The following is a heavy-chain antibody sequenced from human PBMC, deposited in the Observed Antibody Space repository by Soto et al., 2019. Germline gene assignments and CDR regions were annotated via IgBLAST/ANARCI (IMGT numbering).Heavy chain of an antibody. CDR1: GFTFGSYA. Sequence: GGSLRLSCAASGFTFGSYAMSWVRQAPGKGLEWVSYISGSSVSIYYADSVKGRFTVSRDNAQNSLFLEMNSLRDEDTAVYYCARLTSILYGMDVWGLGTTVTVSS. CDR2: ISGSSVSI. J-gene: IGHJ6*02. CDR3: ARLTSILYGMDV. V-gene: IGHV3-48*02. D-gene: IGHD2-15*01.